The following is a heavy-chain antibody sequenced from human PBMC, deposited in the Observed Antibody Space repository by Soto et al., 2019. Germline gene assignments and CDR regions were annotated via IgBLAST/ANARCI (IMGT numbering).Heavy chain of an antibody. V-gene: IGHV3-23*01. CDR2: ISGSGGGK. D-gene: IGHD4-17*01. Sequence: GGSLRLSCAASGFTFSSYAMSWVRQAPGKGLEWVSAISGSGGGKYYVDSVKGRFTISRDNSKNTLYLQMNSLRAEDTAVYYCARAARLALDYWGQGTLVTVSS. CDR3: ARAARLALDY. CDR1: GFTFSSYA. J-gene: IGHJ4*02.